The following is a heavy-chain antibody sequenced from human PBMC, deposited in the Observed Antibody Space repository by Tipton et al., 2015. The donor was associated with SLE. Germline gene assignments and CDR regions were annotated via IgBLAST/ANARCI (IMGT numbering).Heavy chain of an antibody. D-gene: IGHD1-1*01. CDR2: IYYSGST. CDR3: ASSRQLDAFDI. Sequence: TLSLTCTVSGGSISSYYWSWIRQPPGKGLEWIGYIYYSGSTNYNPSLKSRVTISVDTSKNQFSLKLSSVTAADTAVYYCASSRQLDAFDIWGQGTMVTVSS. V-gene: IGHV4-59*12. CDR1: GGSISSYY. J-gene: IGHJ3*02.